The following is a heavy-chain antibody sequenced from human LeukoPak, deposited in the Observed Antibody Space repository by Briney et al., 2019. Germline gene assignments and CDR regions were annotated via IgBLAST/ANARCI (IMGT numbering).Heavy chain of an antibody. CDR2: ISHSGST. J-gene: IGHJ4*02. Sequence: SETLSLTCAACGGTFRGYYWSWIRQPPGKGLEWIGEISHSGSTNYNPSLKSRVTISGDTSKKHFSLKLSSVTAGDTAVYYCARGPQTYDDILTGLSFWGQGTLVTVSS. CDR3: ARGPQTYDDILTGLSF. CDR1: GGTFRGYY. D-gene: IGHD3-9*01. V-gene: IGHV4-34*01.